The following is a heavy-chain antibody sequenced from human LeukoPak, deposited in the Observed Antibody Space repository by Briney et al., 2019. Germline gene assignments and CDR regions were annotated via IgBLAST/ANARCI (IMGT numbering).Heavy chain of an antibody. CDR1: GFTFSSYS. CDR3: ARDVKTPGSIHYYYYYMDV. CDR2: ISSSSSYI. J-gene: IGHJ6*03. D-gene: IGHD3-3*01. Sequence: GGSLRLSCAASGFTFSSYSMNWVRQAPGKGLEWVSSISSSSSYIYYADSVKGRLTISRDNAKNSLYLQMNSLRAEDTALYHCARDVKTPGSIHYYYYYMDVWGKGTTVTVSS. V-gene: IGHV3-21*04.